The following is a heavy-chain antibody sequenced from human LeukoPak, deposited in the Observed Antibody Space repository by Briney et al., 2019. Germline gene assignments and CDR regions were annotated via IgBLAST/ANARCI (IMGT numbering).Heavy chain of an antibody. V-gene: IGHV3-7*01. J-gene: IGHJ4*02. CDR3: ARVGGSYEFDY. CDR1: GFIFSSYG. CDR2: IKQDGSEK. D-gene: IGHD1-26*01. Sequence: GGSLRLSCAASGFIFSSYGMHWVRQAPGKGLEWVANIKQDGSEKYYVDSVKGRFTTSRDNAKNSLYLQMNSLRAEDTAVYYCARVGGSYEFDYWGQGTLVTVSS.